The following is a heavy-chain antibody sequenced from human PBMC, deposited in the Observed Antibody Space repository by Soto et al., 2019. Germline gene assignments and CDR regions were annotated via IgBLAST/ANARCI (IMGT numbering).Heavy chain of an antibody. CDR3: ARRVMSPRIAVAGLYYYYGMDV. Sequence: QVQLVQSGAEVKKPGSSVKVSCKASGGTFSSYAISWVRQATGQGRAWRGGIIPIFGTANYAQKFQGRVPLTADESTGTAYLELSSLRSDGTALYYCARRVMSPRIAVAGLYYYYGMDVWGQGTTVTVSS. D-gene: IGHD6-19*01. V-gene: IGHV1-69*01. J-gene: IGHJ6*02. CDR2: IIPIFGTA. CDR1: GGTFSSYA.